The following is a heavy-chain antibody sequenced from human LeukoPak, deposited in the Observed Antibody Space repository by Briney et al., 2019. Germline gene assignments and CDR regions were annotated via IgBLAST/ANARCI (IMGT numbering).Heavy chain of an antibody. CDR3: ARTPYSSSWSPRAFDI. CDR1: AGSISSYY. V-gene: IGHV4-59*01. CDR2: IYYSGST. Sequence: SETLSLTCTVSAGSISSYYWSWIRHPPGKGLEWIGYIYYSGSTNYNPSLKSRVTISVDTSKNQFSLKLSSVTAADTAVYYCARTPYSSSWSPRAFDIWGQGTMVTVSS. J-gene: IGHJ3*02. D-gene: IGHD6-13*01.